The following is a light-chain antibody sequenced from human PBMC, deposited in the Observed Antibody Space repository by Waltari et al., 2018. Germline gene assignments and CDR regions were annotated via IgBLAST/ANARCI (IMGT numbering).Light chain of an antibody. Sequence: SYVLTQPPSVSVAPGESARVTCGGNTIGTKSVHWYQQKPGQAPLLVIYSDSDRPSGIPERFSGSNSGNTATLTISGVEAGDEADYYCQVWESSTDHYVFGSGTEIIVL. J-gene: IGLJ1*01. V-gene: IGLV3-21*01. CDR3: QVWESSTDHYV. CDR1: TIGTKS. CDR2: SDS.